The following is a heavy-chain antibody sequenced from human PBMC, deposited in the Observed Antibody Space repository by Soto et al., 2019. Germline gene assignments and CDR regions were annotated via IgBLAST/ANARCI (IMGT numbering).Heavy chain of an antibody. CDR2: IIPILGIA. V-gene: IGHV1-69*08. Sequence: QVQLVQSGAEVKKPGSSVKVSCKASGGTFSSYTISWVRQAPGQGLEWMGRIIPILGIANYAQKFQGRVTITADKSTSTAYMELSRLRSEDTAVYYCARDGVVVAATLEYYYGMDVWGQGTTVTVSS. D-gene: IGHD2-15*01. CDR1: GGTFSSYT. J-gene: IGHJ6*02. CDR3: ARDGVVVAATLEYYYGMDV.